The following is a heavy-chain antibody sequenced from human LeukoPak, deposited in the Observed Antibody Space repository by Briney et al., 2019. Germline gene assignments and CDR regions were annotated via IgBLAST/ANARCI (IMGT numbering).Heavy chain of an antibody. D-gene: IGHD2-15*01. Sequence: ASVKVSCKASGYTFTNHGMHWLRQAPGQSFEWMGWINVANGNPKYSQKFQPRVTISRDTSATEVYMEVKSLTSEDTAVYYCARDLPYCSGGTCYSDAFDVWGQGTMVTVSP. CDR2: INVANGNP. CDR3: ARDLPYCSGGTCYSDAFDV. CDR1: GYTFTNHG. J-gene: IGHJ3*01. V-gene: IGHV1-3*01.